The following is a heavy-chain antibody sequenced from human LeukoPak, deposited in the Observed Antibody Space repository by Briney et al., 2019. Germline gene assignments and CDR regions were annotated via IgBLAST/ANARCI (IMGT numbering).Heavy chain of an antibody. J-gene: IGHJ4*02. CDR2: ISGSGGST. D-gene: IGHD2-8*01. CDR3: AKDPGYCTNGICYQDDDY. Sequence: GGSLRLSCAASGFTFSSYAMSWVRQAPGKGLEWVSAISGSGGSTYYADSVKGRFTISRDNSKNTLYLQMNSLRAEDTAVYYCAKDPGYCTNGICYQDDDYWGQGTLVTVSS. CDR1: GFTFSSYA. V-gene: IGHV3-23*01.